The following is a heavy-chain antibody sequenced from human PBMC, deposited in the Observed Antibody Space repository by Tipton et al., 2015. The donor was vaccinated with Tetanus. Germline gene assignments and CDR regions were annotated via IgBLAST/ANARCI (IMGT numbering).Heavy chain of an antibody. CDR2: ISSTSSYI. Sequence: SLRLSCAVSGFTFSNYRMNWVRQAPGRGLQWVASISSTSSYIYYADSVKGRFTISRDNAKNSLYLQINSLRAEDTAVYYCARDLRNYYDSSGYSDYWGQGTLVTVSS. CDR3: ARDLRNYYDSSGYSDY. V-gene: IGHV3-21*01. J-gene: IGHJ4*02. CDR1: GFTFSNYR. D-gene: IGHD3-22*01.